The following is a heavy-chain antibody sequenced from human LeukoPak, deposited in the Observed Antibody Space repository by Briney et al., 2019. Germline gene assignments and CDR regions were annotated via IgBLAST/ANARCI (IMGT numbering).Heavy chain of an antibody. V-gene: IGHV3-21*01. D-gene: IGHD4-11*01. J-gene: IGHJ5*02. CDR1: GFTFSSYT. CDR3: ARDLTVTSTCWFDR. CDR2: ITGSSTYI. Sequence: GGSLRLSCAVSGFTFSSYTMNWVRQAPGKGLEWVSSITGSSTYIYYADPVKGRFTISRDNAKNSLYLQMNSLRAEDTAVYYCARDLTVTSTCWFDRWGQGTLVTVSS.